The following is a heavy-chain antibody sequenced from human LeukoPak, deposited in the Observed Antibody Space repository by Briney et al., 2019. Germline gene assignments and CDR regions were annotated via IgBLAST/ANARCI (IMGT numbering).Heavy chain of an antibody. CDR3: ARGSGFQYRGITTNYYMDV. CDR1: GYTFTDYY. V-gene: IGHV1-2*02. CDR2: IDPKSGGT. D-gene: IGHD3-22*01. J-gene: IGHJ6*03. Sequence: ASVTVSFKASGYTFTDYYIHWVRQAPGQGLEWMGWIDPKSGGTSFAQKFQGSVTMTRDTSISTAYIELSRLKYDDTAVYYCARGSGFQYRGITTNYYMDVWGKGTTVTVSS.